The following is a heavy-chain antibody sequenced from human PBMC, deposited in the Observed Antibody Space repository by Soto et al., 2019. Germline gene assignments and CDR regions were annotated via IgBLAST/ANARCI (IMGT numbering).Heavy chain of an antibody. CDR1: GFTFSSYA. CDR3: AKGTVVVVAATVFDY. D-gene: IGHD2-15*01. Sequence: GGSLRLSCAASGFTFSSYAMSWVRQAPGKGLEWVSAISGSGGSTYYADSAKGRFTISRDNSKNTLYLQMNSLRAEDTAVYYCAKGTVVVVAATVFDYWGQGTLVTVSS. J-gene: IGHJ4*02. CDR2: ISGSGGST. V-gene: IGHV3-23*01.